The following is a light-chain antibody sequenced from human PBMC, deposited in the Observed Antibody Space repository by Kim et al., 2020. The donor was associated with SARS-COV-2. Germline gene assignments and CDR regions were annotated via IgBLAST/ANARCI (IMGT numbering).Light chain of an antibody. CDR3: QAWDSSIYYV. Sequence: SYELTQPPSVSVSPGQTASITCSGDNLGDKYACWYQQKPGQSPVLVIYQDNKRPSGIPERFSGSNSGNTATLTISGTQAMDEADYFCQAWDSSIYYVFG. CDR2: QDN. CDR1: NLGDKY. J-gene: IGLJ2*01. V-gene: IGLV3-1*01.